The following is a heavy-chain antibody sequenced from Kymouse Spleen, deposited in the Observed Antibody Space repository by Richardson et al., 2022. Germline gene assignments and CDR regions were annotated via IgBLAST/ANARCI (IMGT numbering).Heavy chain of an antibody. CDR3: ARNDYSNYPFDY. Sequence: QVQLQQWGAGLLKPSETLSLTCAVYGGSFSGYYWSWIRQPPGKGLEWIGEINHSGSTNYNPSLKSRVTISVDTSKNQFSLKLSSVTAADTAVYYCARNDYSNYPFDYWGQGTLVTVSS. CDR2: INHSGST. D-gene: IGHD4-11,IGHD4-11*01. CDR1: GGSFSGYY. J-gene: IGHJ4*02. V-gene: IGHV4-34*01.